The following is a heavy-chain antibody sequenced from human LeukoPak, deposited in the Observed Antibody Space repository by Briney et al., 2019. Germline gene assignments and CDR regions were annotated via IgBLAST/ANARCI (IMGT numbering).Heavy chain of an antibody. CDR1: GFTFRDYY. Sequence: GGSLRLSCAASGFTFRDYYMSWVRQAPGKGLEWVSYISSSGSTIYYADSVKGRFTISRDNAKNSLYLQMNSLRAEDTAVYYCASTPRVDTAMNWFDPWGQGTLVTVSS. D-gene: IGHD5-18*01. CDR2: ISSSGSTI. CDR3: ASTPRVDTAMNWFDP. V-gene: IGHV3-11*01. J-gene: IGHJ5*02.